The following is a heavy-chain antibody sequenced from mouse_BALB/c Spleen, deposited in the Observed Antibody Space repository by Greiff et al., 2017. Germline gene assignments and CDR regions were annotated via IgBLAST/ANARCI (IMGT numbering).Heavy chain of an antibody. CDR1: GYSITSDYA. CDR3: ARGGSSYNY. V-gene: IGHV3-2*02. J-gene: IGHJ2*01. Sequence: EVQRVESGPGLVKPSQSLSLTCTVTGYSITSDYAWNWIRQFPGNKLEWMGYISYSGSTSYNPSLKSRISITRDTSKNQFFLQLNSVTTEDTATYYCARGGSSYNYWGQGTTLTVSS. CDR2: ISYSGST. D-gene: IGHD1-1*01.